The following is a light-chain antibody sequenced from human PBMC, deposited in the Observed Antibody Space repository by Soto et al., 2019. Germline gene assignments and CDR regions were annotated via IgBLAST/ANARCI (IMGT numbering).Light chain of an antibody. CDR1: SSDVGDYNY. CDR3: SSYTSSSTHVV. V-gene: IGLV2-14*01. J-gene: IGLJ2*01. CDR2: DVS. Sequence: QSALTQPASVSGSPGQSITISCTGTSSDVGDYNYVSWYQQHPGKAPKLIIYDVSDRPSGVSNRFSGSKSGNTASLTISGLQAEDEADYYSSSYTSSSTHVVFGGGTKLTVL.